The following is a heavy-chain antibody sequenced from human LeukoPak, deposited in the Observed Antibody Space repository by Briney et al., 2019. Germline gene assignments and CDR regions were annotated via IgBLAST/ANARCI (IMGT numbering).Heavy chain of an antibody. CDR3: AGTKKYYYDSSGYYPL. D-gene: IGHD3-22*01. J-gene: IGHJ4*02. CDR1: GGSISSGSYY. Sequence: SETLSLTCTVSGGSISSGSYYWSWIRQPAGKGLEWIGRIYTSGSTNYNPSLKSRVTISVDTSKKQFSLKLSSVTAADTAVYYCAGTKKYYYDSSGYYPLWGQGTLVTVSS. CDR2: IYTSGST. V-gene: IGHV4-61*02.